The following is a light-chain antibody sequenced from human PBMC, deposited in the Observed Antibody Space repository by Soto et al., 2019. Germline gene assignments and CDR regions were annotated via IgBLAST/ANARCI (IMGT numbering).Light chain of an antibody. CDR1: SSDVGAYNS. J-gene: IGLJ1*01. Sequence: QSVLTQPASVSGSLGQSITISCSGTSSDVGAYNSVSWYQQYPGKAPKLMIYHVTDRPSGVSNRFSGSKSGNTASLTISGLQAEDEADYDCCSYTTSNTFVFGTGTKLTVL. CDR2: HVT. V-gene: IGLV2-14*01. CDR3: CSYTTSNTFV.